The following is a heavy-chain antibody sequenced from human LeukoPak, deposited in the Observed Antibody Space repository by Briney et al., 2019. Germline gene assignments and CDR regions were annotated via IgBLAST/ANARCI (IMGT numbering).Heavy chain of an antibody. J-gene: IGHJ3*02. Sequence: SQTLSLTCAISGDRVSSNSAAWNWIRQSPSRGLEWLGRTYYRSKWYNDYAVSVKSRITINPDTSKNQFSLQLNSVTPEDTAVYYCSIRSPVNRAFDIWGQGTMVTVSS. V-gene: IGHV6-1*01. CDR1: GDRVSSNSAA. CDR2: TYYRSKWYN. CDR3: SIRSPVNRAFDI.